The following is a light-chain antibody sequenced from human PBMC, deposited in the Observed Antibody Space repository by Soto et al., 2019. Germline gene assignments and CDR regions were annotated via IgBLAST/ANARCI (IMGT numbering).Light chain of an antibody. V-gene: IGKV3-11*01. CDR2: EAS. Sequence: SLWTESPGTLAFAPRVRAPLSRRASQSVSTLLAWYQQRPGQAPRLLISEASNRATGIPARFSGSGSGKDFTLTISSLEPEDFAVYYCQQSNNWPRTFGQGTKVDIK. CDR3: QQSNNWPRT. CDR1: QSVSTL. J-gene: IGKJ1*01.